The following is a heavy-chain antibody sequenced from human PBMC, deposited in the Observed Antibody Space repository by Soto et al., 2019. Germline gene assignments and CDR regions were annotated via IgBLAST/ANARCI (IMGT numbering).Heavy chain of an antibody. CDR2: IYDNGTT. CDR3: ARFVRSCSGTTCYTRADV. CDR1: GASISSGGYY. J-gene: IGHJ6*02. Sequence: LSLTCTVSGASISSGGYYWSWIRQDPGKGLEWLGYIYDNGTTYYNPSLKSRVSISRDKSKNQFSLKLRSVIVADTAVYHCARFVRSCSGTTCYTRADVWGQGTTVTVSS. D-gene: IGHD2-2*02. V-gene: IGHV4-31*03.